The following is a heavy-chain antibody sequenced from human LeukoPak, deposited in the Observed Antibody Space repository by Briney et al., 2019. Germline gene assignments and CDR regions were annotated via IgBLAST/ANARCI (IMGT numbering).Heavy chain of an antibody. CDR1: GGSFSGYY. V-gene: IGHV4-34*01. Sequence: SETLSLTCAVYGGSFSGYYWSWIRQPPGKGLEWIGEINHSGSTNYNPSLKSRVTISVDTSKNQFSLKLSSVTAADTAVYYCARGLRSIAAAGNRKKKTWYFDLWGRGTLVTVSS. CDR2: INHSGST. CDR3: ARGLRSIAAAGNRKKKTWYFDL. D-gene: IGHD6-13*01. J-gene: IGHJ2*01.